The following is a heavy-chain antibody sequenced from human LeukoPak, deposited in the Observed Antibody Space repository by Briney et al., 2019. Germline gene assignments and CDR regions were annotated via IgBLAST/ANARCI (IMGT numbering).Heavy chain of an antibody. Sequence: GGSLRLSCAASGFTFSHYCMNWVRKAPGKGLEWVANIKQDGSEKYYVDSVKGRFTISRDNAKNSLYLQMNSLRAEDTAVYYCARNAGGSDYWGQGTLVTVSS. CDR1: GFTFSHYC. V-gene: IGHV3-7*01. CDR3: ARNAGGSDY. J-gene: IGHJ4*02. CDR2: IKQDGSEK. D-gene: IGHD4-23*01.